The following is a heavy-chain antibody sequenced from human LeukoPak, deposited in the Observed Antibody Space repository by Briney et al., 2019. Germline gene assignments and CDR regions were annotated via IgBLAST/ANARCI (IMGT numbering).Heavy chain of an antibody. CDR1: GYTFTSYD. V-gene: IGHV1-8*01. J-gene: IGHJ5*02. CDR3: ARGRGGYYYGSGSYHNWFDP. CDR2: MNPNSGNT. D-gene: IGHD3-10*01. Sequence: ASVKVSCKASGYTFTSYDINWVRQATGQGLEWMGWMNPNSGNTGYAQKFQGRVTMTRNTSISTAYMELSSLRSEDTAVYYCARGRGGYYYGSGSYHNWFDPWGQGTLVTVSS.